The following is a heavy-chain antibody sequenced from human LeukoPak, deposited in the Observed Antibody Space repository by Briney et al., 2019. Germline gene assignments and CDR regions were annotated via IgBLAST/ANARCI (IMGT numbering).Heavy chain of an antibody. V-gene: IGHV1-46*01. CDR2: INPSGGST. CDR3: ARDPDSNYDFWSGYPQFDP. Sequence: ASVKVSCKASGYTFTSYYMHWVRQAPGQGLEWMGIINPSGGSTSYAQKFQGRVTMTRDTSTSTVYVELSSLRSEDTAVYYCARDPDSNYDFWSGYPQFDPWGQGTLVTVSS. CDR1: GYTFTSYY. J-gene: IGHJ5*02. D-gene: IGHD3-3*01.